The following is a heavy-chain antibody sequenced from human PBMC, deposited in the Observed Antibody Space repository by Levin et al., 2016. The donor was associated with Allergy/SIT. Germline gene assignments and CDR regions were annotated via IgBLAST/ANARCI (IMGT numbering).Heavy chain of an antibody. CDR2: IYPDDSDT. J-gene: IGHJ5*02. D-gene: IGHD6-25*01. CDR3: ARLRANIAALGIGWFDT. CDR1: GYGFTSHW. V-gene: IGHV5-51*01. Sequence: KISCQAAGYGFTSHWFGWVRQVSGKGPEWMGVIYPDDSDTRYSSSFQGQVTISADKTVSTTYLEWSSLKASDTAIYYCARLRANIAALGIGWFDTWGQGTQITVSP.